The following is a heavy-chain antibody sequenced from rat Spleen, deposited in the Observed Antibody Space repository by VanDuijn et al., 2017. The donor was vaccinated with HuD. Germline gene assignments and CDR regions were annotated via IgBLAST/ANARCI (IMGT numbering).Heavy chain of an antibody. Sequence: EVQLVESGGGLVQPGRSLKLSCAASGFTFSDYDMAWVRQAPAKGLEWVASITTGGGNTYYRDSVKDRFTISRDNAKTTLYLQMDSLRSEDTATYYCARPEAYWGQGTLVTVSS. J-gene: IGHJ3*01. CDR1: GFTFSDYD. CDR3: ARPEAY. CDR2: ITTGGGNT. V-gene: IGHV5S23*01.